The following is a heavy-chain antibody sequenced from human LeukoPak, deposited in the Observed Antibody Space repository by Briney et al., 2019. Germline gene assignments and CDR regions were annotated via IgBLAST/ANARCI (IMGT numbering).Heavy chain of an antibody. CDR1: GGSFSGYY. V-gene: IGHV4-34*01. CDR2: INHSGST. D-gene: IGHD3-3*01. Sequence: PSETLSLTCAVYGGSFSGYYWSWIRQPPGKGLEWIGEINHSGSTNYNPSLKSRVTISVDTSKNQFSLKLSSVTAADTAVYYCARGNRLRFLEWSPTPKLSYYFDYWGRGTLVTVSS. J-gene: IGHJ4*02. CDR3: ARGNRLRFLEWSPTPKLSYYFDY.